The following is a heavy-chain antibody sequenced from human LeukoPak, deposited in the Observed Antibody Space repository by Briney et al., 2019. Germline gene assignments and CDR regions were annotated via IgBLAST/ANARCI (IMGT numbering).Heavy chain of an antibody. CDR2: IYYSGTT. Sequence: PSETLSLTCTVSGGSISSGGYYWAWIRQPPGKGLEWIGYIYYSGTTNYNPSLKSRVTISIDTSKNQFSLKLSSVTAADTAVYYCASERPLGFDYWGQGTLVTVSS. V-gene: IGHV4-61*08. D-gene: IGHD7-27*01. CDR3: ASERPLGFDY. J-gene: IGHJ4*02. CDR1: GGSISSGGYY.